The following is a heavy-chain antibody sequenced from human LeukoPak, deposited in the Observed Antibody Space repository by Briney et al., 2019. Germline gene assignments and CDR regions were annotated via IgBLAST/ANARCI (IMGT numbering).Heavy chain of an antibody. CDR2: ISGSGGSS. J-gene: IGHJ6*03. CDR3: AKIPYGDYVLDYYYYMDV. Sequence: GGSLRLSCAASGFSFNNFAVSWVRQAPGKGLEWVSAISGSGGSSYYADSVRGRVTISRDNSKNTLYLQMYSLRAEDTAVYYCAKIPYGDYVLDYYYYMDVWGKGTTVTISS. D-gene: IGHD4-17*01. V-gene: IGHV3-23*01. CDR1: GFSFNNFA.